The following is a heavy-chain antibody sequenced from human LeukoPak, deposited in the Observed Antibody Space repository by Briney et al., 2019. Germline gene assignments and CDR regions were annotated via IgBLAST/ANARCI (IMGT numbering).Heavy chain of an antibody. J-gene: IGHJ5*02. V-gene: IGHV4-34*01. CDR2: INHSGST. D-gene: IGHD3-10*01. CDR3: ARGFGWFDP. CDR1: GGSFSGYY. Sequence: PSETLSLTCAVYGGSFSGYYWSWIRQSPGKGLEWIGEINHSGSTNYNPSLKSRVTISVDTSKNQLSLKLSSVTAADTAVYYCARGFGWFDPWGQGTLVTVSS.